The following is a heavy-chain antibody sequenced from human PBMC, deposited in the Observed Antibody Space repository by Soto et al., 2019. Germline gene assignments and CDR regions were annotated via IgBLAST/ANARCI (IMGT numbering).Heavy chain of an antibody. CDR1: GFTFDDYG. D-gene: IGHD6-13*01. CDR2: INWNGGST. CDR3: ARAMIAAAGNDAFDI. Sequence: PGVSLRLSCAASGFTFDDYGMSWVRQAPGKGLEWVSGINWNGGSTGYADSVKGRFTISRDNAKNSLYLQMNSLRAEDTALYHCARAMIAAAGNDAFDIWGQGTMVTVSS. J-gene: IGHJ3*02. V-gene: IGHV3-20*01.